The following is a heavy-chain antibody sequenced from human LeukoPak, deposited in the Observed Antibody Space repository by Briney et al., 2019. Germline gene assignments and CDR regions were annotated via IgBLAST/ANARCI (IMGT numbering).Heavy chain of an antibody. V-gene: IGHV4-59*01. CDR3: ARDGYSYGYGASDI. CDR2: IYYSGST. Sequence: SETLSLTCTVSGGSISSYYWSWIRQPPGKGLEWIGYIYYSGSTNYNPSLKSRVTISVDTSKNQFSLKLSSVTAADTAVYYCARDGYSYGYGASDIWGQGTMVTVSS. CDR1: GGSISSYY. D-gene: IGHD5-18*01. J-gene: IGHJ3*02.